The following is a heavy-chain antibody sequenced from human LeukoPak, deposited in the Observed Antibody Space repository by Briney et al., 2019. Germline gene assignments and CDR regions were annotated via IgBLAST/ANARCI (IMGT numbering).Heavy chain of an antibody. CDR2: IFTGGST. CDR1: GGSINNGNHF. D-gene: IGHD3-22*01. CDR3: ARDPYDGLAY. J-gene: IGHJ4*02. V-gene: IGHV4-61*02. Sequence: PSETLSLTCTVSGGSINNGNHFWTWIRQPAGKGLEWIGRIFTGGSTNYNPSLESRLTMSIDTSKNQFSLKLNSVTAADTAMYYCARDPYDGLAYWGQGTLVTVSS.